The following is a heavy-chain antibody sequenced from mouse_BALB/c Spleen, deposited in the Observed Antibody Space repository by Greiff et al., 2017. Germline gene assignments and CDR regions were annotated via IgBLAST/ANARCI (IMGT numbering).Heavy chain of an antibody. D-gene: IGHD2-4*01. CDR2: IWGDGST. CDR1: GFSLTSYG. J-gene: IGHJ4*01. CDR3: AKYDDDGYAMDY. V-gene: IGHV2-3*01. Sequence: VQLQQSGPGLVAPSPSLSITCTASGFSLTSYGVSWVRQPPGQGLEWLGVIWGDGSTNYHSALISRLSISKDNSKSQVILRLNSLQTDDTATYYGAKYDDDGYAMDYWGQGTSVTVSS.